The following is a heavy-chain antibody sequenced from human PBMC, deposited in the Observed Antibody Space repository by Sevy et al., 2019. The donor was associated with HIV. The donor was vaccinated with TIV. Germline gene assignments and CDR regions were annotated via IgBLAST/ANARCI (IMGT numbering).Heavy chain of an antibody. V-gene: IGHV3-15*01. Sequence: GGSLRLSCAASGFTFSNAWMSWVRQAPGKGLEWVGRIKSTTDGGTTDYAAPVKGRFTISRDDSKNTLYLQMNSLKTEDTAVYYWTTDLAGLIVGATWSAIDIWGQGTMVTVSS. J-gene: IGHJ3*02. CDR2: IKSTTDGGTT. CDR1: GFTFSNAW. D-gene: IGHD1-26*01. CDR3: TTDLAGLIVGATWSAIDI.